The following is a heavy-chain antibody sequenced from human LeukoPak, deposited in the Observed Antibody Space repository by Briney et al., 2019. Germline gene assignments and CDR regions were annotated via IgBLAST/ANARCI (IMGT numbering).Heavy chain of an antibody. CDR3: AKRGVVIRVILVGFHKEAYCFDS. CDR1: GISLSNYG. V-gene: IGHV3-23*01. CDR2: LSDSGGRT. J-gene: IGHJ4*02. Sequence: PGGSLRLSCAVSGISLSNYGMSWVRQAPGKGLEWVASLSDSGGRTNYADSVKGRFTISRDNSKNTLYLQMNSLRVEDTAVYFCAKRGVVIRVILVGFHKEAYCFDSWGQGALVTVSS. D-gene: IGHD3-22*01.